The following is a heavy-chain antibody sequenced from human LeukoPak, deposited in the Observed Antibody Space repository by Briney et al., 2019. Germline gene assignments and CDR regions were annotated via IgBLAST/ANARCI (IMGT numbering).Heavy chain of an antibody. CDR2: ISAYNGNT. CDR3: ARVLAWEYPLDSSGYYLGAFDI. D-gene: IGHD3-22*01. J-gene: IGHJ3*02. CDR1: GYTFTSYG. V-gene: IGHV1-18*01. Sequence: ASVKVSCKASGYTFTSYGISWVRQAPGQGLEWMGWISAYNGNTNYAQKLQGRVTMTTDTSTSTAYMELRSLRSDDTAVYYCARVLAWEYPLDSSGYYLGAFDIWGQGTMVTVSS.